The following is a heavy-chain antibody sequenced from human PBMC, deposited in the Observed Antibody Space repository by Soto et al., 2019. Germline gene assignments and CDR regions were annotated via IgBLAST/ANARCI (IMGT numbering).Heavy chain of an antibody. CDR3: ARGAAGDSSLVTYHFDS. J-gene: IGHJ4*02. V-gene: IGHV1-2*02. D-gene: IGHD3-16*01. CDR1: GYTFIGYY. CDR2: INPDSGGT. Sequence: ASVKVSCKASGYTFIGYYLHWVRQAPGQGLEWMGWINPDSGGTNYAQKFQGRVTMTRDTSISTTFMDLNRLRSDDTAVYYCARGAAGDSSLVTYHFDSWGQGTLVTVS.